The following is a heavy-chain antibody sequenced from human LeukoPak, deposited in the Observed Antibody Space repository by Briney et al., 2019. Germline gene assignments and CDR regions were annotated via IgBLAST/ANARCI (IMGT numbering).Heavy chain of an antibody. CDR3: ARRRGLYCSSTSCYIDY. D-gene: IGHD2-2*02. V-gene: IGHV1-18*01. CDR2: ITTYNGNT. CDR1: GYTFTSYG. J-gene: IGHJ4*02. Sequence: ASVKVSCKASGYTFTSYGISWVRQAPGQGLEWMGWITTYNGNTNYAQKLQGRVTMTTDTSTSTAYMDLRSLRSDDTAVYYCARRRGLYCSSTSCYIDYWGQGTLVTVSS.